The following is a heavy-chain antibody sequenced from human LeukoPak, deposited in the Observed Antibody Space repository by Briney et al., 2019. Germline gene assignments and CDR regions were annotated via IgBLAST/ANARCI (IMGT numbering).Heavy chain of an antibody. Sequence: GGSLRLSCAPSGFTFSNYAMSWVRQAPGKGLEWVSAISETGGTIHYADSVRGRFTISRDNSKNTLYLQMNSLRAEDMAVYYCAKEWGTPYYFDYWGQGTQVTVSS. CDR3: AKEWGTPYYFDY. D-gene: IGHD3-16*01. CDR1: GFTFSNYA. J-gene: IGHJ4*02. CDR2: ISETGGTI. V-gene: IGHV3-23*01.